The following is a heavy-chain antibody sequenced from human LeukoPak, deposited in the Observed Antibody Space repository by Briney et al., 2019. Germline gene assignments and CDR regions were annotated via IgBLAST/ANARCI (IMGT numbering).Heavy chain of an antibody. Sequence: PGGSLRLSCAASGFTFSTYSMQWVRQAPGKGLEWVSYSGSSSGPIHYADSVKGRFTISRDNAKSSLYLQINSLRDEDTAVYYCARGGAGGSWYDFWGQGTLVTASS. CDR2: SGSSSGPI. CDR3: ARGGAGGSWYDF. J-gene: IGHJ4*02. CDR1: GFTFSTYS. D-gene: IGHD6-13*01. V-gene: IGHV3-48*02.